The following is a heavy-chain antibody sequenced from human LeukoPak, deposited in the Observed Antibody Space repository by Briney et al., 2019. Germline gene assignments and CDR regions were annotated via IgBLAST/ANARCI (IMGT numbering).Heavy chain of an antibody. V-gene: IGHV3-9*01. CDR3: ASWPGGWYGEDS. CDR2: IYWDSSSV. Sequence: PGGSLRLSCTVSEFIFDDFAMHWVRQAPGKGLEWVSGIYWDSSSVDYADSVKGRFTISRDTPKNTLYLQMNSLRVEDTAVYYCASWPGGWYGEDSWGQGALVTVSS. CDR1: EFIFDDFA. J-gene: IGHJ4*02. D-gene: IGHD6-19*01.